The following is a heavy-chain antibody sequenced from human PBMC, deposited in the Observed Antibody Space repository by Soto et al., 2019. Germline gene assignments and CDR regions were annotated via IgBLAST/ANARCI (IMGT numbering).Heavy chain of an antibody. J-gene: IGHJ4*02. CDR3: AKESYYDPSGRYSDLYFDS. CDR2: FNPSDGST. CDR1: GYTFTPHH. D-gene: IGHD3-22*01. V-gene: IGHV1-46*01. Sequence: ASVKVSCKASGYTFTPHHMHWVRQAPGQGPEWMGIFNPSDGSTNYAQKFQGRFTISRDNFANALYLEMNSLTAEDTAIYYCAKESYYDPSGRYSDLYFDSWGQGTLVTVSS.